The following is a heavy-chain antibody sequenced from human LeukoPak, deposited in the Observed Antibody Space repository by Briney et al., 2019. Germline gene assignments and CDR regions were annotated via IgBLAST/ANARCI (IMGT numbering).Heavy chain of an antibody. D-gene: IGHD6-13*01. V-gene: IGHV1-18*01. CDR3: ARETMAAAGLFDY. CDR1: GYTFTSYG. CDR2: ISAYNGNT. J-gene: IGHJ4*02. Sequence: ASVKVSCKASGYTFTSYGISWVRQAPGQGLEWMGWISAYNGNTNYAQKLQGRVTMTTDTSTSTAHMELRSLRSDDTAVYYCARETMAAAGLFDYWGQGTLVTVSS.